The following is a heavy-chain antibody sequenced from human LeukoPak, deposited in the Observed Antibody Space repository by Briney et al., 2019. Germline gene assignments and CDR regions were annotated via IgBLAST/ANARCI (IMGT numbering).Heavy chain of an antibody. V-gene: IGHV1-2*02. D-gene: IGHD5-18*01. Sequence: ASVKVSCKASGYTFTGYYMHWVRQAPGQGLEWMGWTNPNSGGTNYAQKFQGRVTMTRDTSISTAYMELSRLRSDDTAVYYCARVAGGDTAMFHYYYYMDVWGKGTTVTVSS. CDR3: ARVAGGDTAMFHYYYYMDV. CDR1: GYTFTGYY. CDR2: TNPNSGGT. J-gene: IGHJ6*03.